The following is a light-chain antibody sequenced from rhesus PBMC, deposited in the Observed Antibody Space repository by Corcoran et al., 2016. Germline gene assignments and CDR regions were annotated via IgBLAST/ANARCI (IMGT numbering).Light chain of an antibody. CDR1: QGISTW. V-gene: IGKV1-22*01. J-gene: IGKJ3*01. CDR2: GAS. CDR3: LQYSSSLT. Sequence: DIQMTQSPSSLSASVGDRVTITCQASQGISTWLAWYQPTPGKAPKVLFYGASSLQSGVPARVGGSGSGTDCTLTISSLQPEDFATYYCLQYSSSLTFGPGTKLDIK.